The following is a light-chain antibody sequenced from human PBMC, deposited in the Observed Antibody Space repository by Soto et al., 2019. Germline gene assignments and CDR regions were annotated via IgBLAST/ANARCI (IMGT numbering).Light chain of an antibody. J-gene: IGKJ1*01. CDR1: QSISSW. CDR2: DAS. Sequence: DIQMTQSPSTLSASVGERVTITCRASQSISSWVSWYQQKPGKAPKLLIYDASSLESGVPSMFSGSGSGTEFTLTISSLQPDDFATYYCQQDNSYSWTFGQGTKVEIK. V-gene: IGKV1-5*01. CDR3: QQDNSYSWT.